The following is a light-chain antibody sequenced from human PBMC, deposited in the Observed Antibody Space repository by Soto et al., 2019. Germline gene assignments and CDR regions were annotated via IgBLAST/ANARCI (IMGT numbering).Light chain of an antibody. CDR1: QSVSSN. J-gene: IGKJ1*01. Sequence: EIVMTQSPATLSVSPGERATLSCRASQSVSSNLAWYQQKPGQAPRLLIYGASTRATGIPARFSGSGSGTECTLTISSLQSEDFAIYFCQQYNNWTTYRTFGQGTKVEIK. CDR3: QQYNNWTTYRT. CDR2: GAS. V-gene: IGKV3-15*01.